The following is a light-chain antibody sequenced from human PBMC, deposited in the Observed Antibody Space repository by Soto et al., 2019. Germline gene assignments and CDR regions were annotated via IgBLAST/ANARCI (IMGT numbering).Light chain of an antibody. CDR3: QQYDSYTWT. Sequence: DIQMTQSPSTLSASVGDRVTITGRASQSISSWLAWYQQKPGKAPKLLLYDASSLESGVPSRFSGSVSGTELALTICSLQPDDFSTYYCQQYDSYTWTFGQGTKVEIK. J-gene: IGKJ1*01. CDR1: QSISSW. V-gene: IGKV1-5*01. CDR2: DAS.